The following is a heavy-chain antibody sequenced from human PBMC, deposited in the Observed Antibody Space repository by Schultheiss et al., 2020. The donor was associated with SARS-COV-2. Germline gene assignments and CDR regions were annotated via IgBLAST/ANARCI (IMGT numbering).Heavy chain of an antibody. CDR3: ARRVRGGFVSDHNYFIDV. V-gene: IGHV4-34*01. Sequence: SETLSLTCAVYGGSFSGYYWSWIRQPPGKGLEWIGQVSHSGGTHYSPSLKRRVTISVDTSKNQFSLRLTSVTAADTAVYFCARRVRGGFVSDHNYFIDVWGKGTTVTVSS. CDR2: VSHSGGT. J-gene: IGHJ6*03. D-gene: IGHD5-24*01. CDR1: GGSFSGYY.